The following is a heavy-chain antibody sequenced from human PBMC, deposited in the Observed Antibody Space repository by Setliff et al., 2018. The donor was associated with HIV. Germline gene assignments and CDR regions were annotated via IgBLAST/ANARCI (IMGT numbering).Heavy chain of an antibody. Sequence: GGSLRLSCAASGFTFSTYSMNWVRQAPGKGLEWISYIDSSSSTIYYADSVKSRFTISRDSAKNSLYLQMNSLRAEDTAVYYCARSTTVTHFDYWGQGTLVTVSS. V-gene: IGHV3-48*01. D-gene: IGHD4-17*01. J-gene: IGHJ4*02. CDR1: GFTFSTYS. CDR2: IDSSSSTI. CDR3: ARSTTVTHFDY.